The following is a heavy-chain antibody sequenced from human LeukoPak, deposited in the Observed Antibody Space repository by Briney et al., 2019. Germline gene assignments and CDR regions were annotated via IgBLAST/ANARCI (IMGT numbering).Heavy chain of an antibody. D-gene: IGHD3-9*01. V-gene: IGHV3-30*04. CDR2: ISSDGVEK. Sequence: GGSLRLSCEASGFTFSHYGIHWVRQTPGRGLEWVAAISSDGVEKHYADSVKGRFTISRDNSKSTLYLQMNSLRAEDTALYYCAREGYYDYLSGYSPVECYFYYMDVWGKGTTVTVSS. CDR3: AREGYYDYLSGYSPVECYFYYMDV. CDR1: GFTFSHYG. J-gene: IGHJ6*03.